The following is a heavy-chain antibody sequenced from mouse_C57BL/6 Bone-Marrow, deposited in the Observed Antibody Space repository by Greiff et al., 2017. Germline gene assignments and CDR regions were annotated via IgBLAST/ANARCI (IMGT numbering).Heavy chain of an antibody. J-gene: IGHJ3*01. D-gene: IGHD3-2*02. V-gene: IGHV5-4*03. CDR3: ARGKAERGTWFAY. CDR1: GFTFSSYA. Sequence: EVKLMESGGGLVKPGGSLKLSCAASGFTFSSYAMSWVRQTPEKRREWVATISDGGSYTYYPDNVKGRFTISRDNAKNNLYLQMSHLKSEDTAMYYCARGKAERGTWFAYWGQGTLVTVSA. CDR2: ISDGGSYT.